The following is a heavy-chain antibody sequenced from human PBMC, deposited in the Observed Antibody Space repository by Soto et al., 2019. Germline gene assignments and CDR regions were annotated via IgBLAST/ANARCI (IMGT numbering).Heavy chain of an antibody. V-gene: IGHV1-18*01. D-gene: IGHD4-17*01. J-gene: IGHJ6*02. CDR2: ISAYNGNT. CDR3: ARDVHPSDYGDSPNGMAV. CDR1: GYTFTSYG. Sequence: QVQLVQSGAEVKKPGASVKVSCKASGYTFTSYGISWVRQAPGQGLEWMGWISAYNGNTNYAQKLQGRVTMTTDTXTXTXDMELRSLRSDDTAVYYWARDVHPSDYGDSPNGMAVWGQGPTVTVSS.